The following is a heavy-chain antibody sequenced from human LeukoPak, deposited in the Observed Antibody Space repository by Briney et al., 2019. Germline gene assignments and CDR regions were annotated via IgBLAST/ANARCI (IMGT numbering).Heavy chain of an antibody. CDR1: GGSISSYY. CDR3: ARKPPAGIPPLYNWFDP. Sequence: SETLSLTCTVSGGSISSYYWSWIRQPPGKGLEWIGFIYYSGSTNYNPSLKSRVTISVDTSKNQFSLKLTSVTPADTAVYYCARKPPAGIPPLYNWFDPSGQGTLVTVSA. J-gene: IGHJ5*02. CDR2: IYYSGST. V-gene: IGHV4-59*01. D-gene: IGHD2-2*01.